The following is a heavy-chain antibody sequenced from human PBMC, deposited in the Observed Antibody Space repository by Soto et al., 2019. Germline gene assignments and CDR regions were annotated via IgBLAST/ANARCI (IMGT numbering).Heavy chain of an antibody. CDR2: INYRGTT. CDR1: GGSIINGDTY. V-gene: IGHV4-31*03. CDR3: ARDAPGVAPY. D-gene: IGHD2-15*01. J-gene: IGHJ4*02. Sequence: QVQLQESGPGLVKPSQTLSLTCTVSGGSIINGDTYLNWIRQHPEKGLEWMGYINYRGTTNYNPALKSRILISIDTSKNQFSLRLTSETAADTAVYYCARDAPGVAPYWGQGTLVTVSS.